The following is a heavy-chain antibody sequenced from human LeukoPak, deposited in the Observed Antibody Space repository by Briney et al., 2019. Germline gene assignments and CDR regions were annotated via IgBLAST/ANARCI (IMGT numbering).Heavy chain of an antibody. V-gene: IGHV3-7*01. CDR2: TKEDGSER. D-gene: IGHD3-22*01. CDR1: GFTFSSYW. Sequence: PGGSLRLSCAASGFTFSSYWMSWARQAPGKGLEWVATTKEDGSERYYVDSVKGRFTISRDNAKNSVYLQMDSLRAEDTAVYYCVRDRSRGYYWGQGTLVIVSS. CDR3: VRDRSRGYY. J-gene: IGHJ4*02.